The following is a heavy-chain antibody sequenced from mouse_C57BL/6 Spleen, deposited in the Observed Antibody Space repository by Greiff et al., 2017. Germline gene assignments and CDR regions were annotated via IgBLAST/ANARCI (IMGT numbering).Heavy chain of an antibody. J-gene: IGHJ4*01. Sequence: DVQLQESGAELVRPGASVKLSCTASGFNIKDDYMHWVKQRPEQGLEWIGWIDPENGDTEYASKFQGKATITADTSSNTAYLQLSSLTSEDTAVYYCTPYSNYGEAMDYWGQGTSVTVSS. CDR2: IDPENGDT. CDR3: TPYSNYGEAMDY. CDR1: GFNIKDDY. D-gene: IGHD2-5*01. V-gene: IGHV14-4*01.